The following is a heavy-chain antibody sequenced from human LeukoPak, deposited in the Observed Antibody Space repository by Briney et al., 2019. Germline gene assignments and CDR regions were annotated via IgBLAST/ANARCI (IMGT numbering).Heavy chain of an antibody. CDR1: GGSISSSSYY. D-gene: IGHD6-13*01. Sequence: SETLSLTCTVPGGSISSSSYYWGWLRQPSGQGLEWIGSIYYSGSTYYNPSLKSRVTISVDTSKNQFSLKLSSVTAADTAVYHCASRYSSSYALYYYYGMDVWGQGTTVTVSS. J-gene: IGHJ6*02. V-gene: IGHV4-39*01. CDR2: IYYSGST. CDR3: ASRYSSSYALYYYYGMDV.